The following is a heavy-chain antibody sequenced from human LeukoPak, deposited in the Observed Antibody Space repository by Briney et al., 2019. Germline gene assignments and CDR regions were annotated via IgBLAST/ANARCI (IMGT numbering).Heavy chain of an antibody. D-gene: IGHD3-3*01. Sequence: GGSLRLACAASVLTFSSYSMDWVRQAPGKGLEWVSCISSSSSTIYYADSVKGRFTISRDNAKNSLYLQMNSLRAEDTAVYYCASYYDFWSGYAYFDYWGQGTLVTVSS. CDR1: VLTFSSYS. V-gene: IGHV3-48*01. CDR2: ISSSSSTI. J-gene: IGHJ4*02. CDR3: ASYYDFWSGYAYFDY.